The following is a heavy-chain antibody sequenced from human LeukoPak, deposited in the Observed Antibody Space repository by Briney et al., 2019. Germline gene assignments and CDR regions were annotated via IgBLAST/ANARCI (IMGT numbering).Heavy chain of an antibody. CDR2: IYYSGST. Sequence: SETLSLTCSGSGDSISSTSHHGGWIRQPPGKGLEWTGSIYYSGSTYYNPSLKSRVTMSVDTSKNQFSLTLSSVPGAGTAVYYCARPPYYYDDSGQSSLHDFDTWGHRNLVTVSS. D-gene: IGHD3-22*01. J-gene: IGHJ5*01. CDR3: ARPPYYYDDSGQSSLHDFDT. CDR1: GDSISSTSHH. V-gene: IGHV4-39*01.